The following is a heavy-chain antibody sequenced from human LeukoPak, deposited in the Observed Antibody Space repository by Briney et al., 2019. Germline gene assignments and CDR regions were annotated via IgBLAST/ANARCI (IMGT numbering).Heavy chain of an antibody. CDR3: ATEMYYGFWSGYYRFVDVFDI. J-gene: IGHJ3*02. CDR1: GGSISRGRYY. CDR2: IYTSGST. Sequence: SGTLSLTCLVSGGSISRGRYYWSWPRDPGVKGLEWFGRIYTSGSTNYNPSLKSRVTISVATPKNQFSLKLSYVAAADTAGYYCATEMYYGFWSGYYRFVDVFDIWGQGTTGTVSS. D-gene: IGHD3-3*01. V-gene: IGHV4-61*02.